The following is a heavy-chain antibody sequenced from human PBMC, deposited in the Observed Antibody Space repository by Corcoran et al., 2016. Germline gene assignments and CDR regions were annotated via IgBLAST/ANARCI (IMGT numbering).Heavy chain of an antibody. CDR2: IYTSGST. CDR1: GGSISSYY. Sequence: QVQLQESGPGLVKPSETLSLTCTVSGGSISSYYWSWIRQPAGKGLEWIGRIYTSGSTNYNPSLKSRVTMSVDTSKNQFSLKLSSVTAADTAVYYCARDSGEYYYDSSPSLPGRLWFDPWGQGTLVTVSS. D-gene: IGHD3-22*01. CDR3: ARDSGEYYYDSSPSLPGRLWFDP. V-gene: IGHV4-4*07. J-gene: IGHJ5*02.